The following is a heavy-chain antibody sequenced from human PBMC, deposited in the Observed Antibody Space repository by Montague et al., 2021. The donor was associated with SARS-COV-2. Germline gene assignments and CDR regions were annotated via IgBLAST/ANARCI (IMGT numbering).Heavy chain of an antibody. J-gene: IGHJ6*02. Sequence: SLRLSCAASGFSFSSYEMNWARQAPGKGLKWISYISSGSGSSIHYADSVRGRFPISRANAKNSLYLQMNGLRAEDTAIYYCARDVDPNSWDGMDVWGQGTTVTVSS. D-gene: IGHD2-15*01. V-gene: IGHV3-48*03. CDR1: GFSFSSYE. CDR2: ISSGSGSSI. CDR3: ARDVDPNSWDGMDV.